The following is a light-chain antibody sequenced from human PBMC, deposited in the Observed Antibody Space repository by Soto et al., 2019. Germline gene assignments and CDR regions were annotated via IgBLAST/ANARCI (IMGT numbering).Light chain of an antibody. CDR1: QSVSSSY. Sequence: EIVMTEYPDTLSVSPGERATLSCMASQSVSSSYLAWYQQKPGQAPRLLIYGASSRATGIPDRFSGSGSGTDFTLTISRLEPEDFTVYYCQLDGSSPPTFGQGTKVDIK. CDR3: QLDGSSPPT. V-gene: IGKV3-20*01. CDR2: GAS. J-gene: IGKJ1*01.